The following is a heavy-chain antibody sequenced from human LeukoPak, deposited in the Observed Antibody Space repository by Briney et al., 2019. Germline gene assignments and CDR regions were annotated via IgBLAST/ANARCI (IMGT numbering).Heavy chain of an antibody. V-gene: IGHV1-2*02. CDR1: GYTFTVYY. Sequence: ASVEVSCKGSGYTFTVYYMHLVRQAAAPGLGWIGWTNINRGGTNYAQKFQGRVTLTRDTSISTAYMELSRLRSDDTAVYYCARRGMDGSGSYYTFDYWGQGTLVTVSS. J-gene: IGHJ4*02. CDR3: ARRGMDGSGSYYTFDY. CDR2: TNINRGGT. D-gene: IGHD3-10*01.